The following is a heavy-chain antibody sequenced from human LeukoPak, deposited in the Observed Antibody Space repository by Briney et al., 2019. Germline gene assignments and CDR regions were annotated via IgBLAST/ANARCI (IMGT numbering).Heavy chain of an antibody. CDR3: ARDGSMDGPYFEY. D-gene: IGHD2/OR15-2a*01. J-gene: IGHJ4*02. V-gene: IGHV3-48*02. CDR2: ISSSSSTI. CDR1: GFTLSSYS. Sequence: PGGSLRLSCAASGFTLSSYSMNWVRQAPGEGLEWVSYISSSSSTIFYEDSVKGRFTISRDNAKNSLYLQMNSLRDEDTAVYYCARDGSMDGPYFEYWGQGALVTVSS.